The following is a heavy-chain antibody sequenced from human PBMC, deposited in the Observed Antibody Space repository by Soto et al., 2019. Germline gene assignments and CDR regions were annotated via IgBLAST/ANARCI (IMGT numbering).Heavy chain of an antibody. J-gene: IGHJ5*02. CDR3: ASQLRDCSSTSCYGNWFDP. CDR2: IYYSGST. V-gene: IGHV4-39*01. Sequence: QLQLQESGPGLVKPSETLSLTCTVSGGSISSSSYYWGWIRQPPGKGLEWIGSIYYSGSTYYNPSLKSRVTISVDTSKNQFSLKLSSVTAADTAVYYCASQLRDCSSTSCYGNWFDPWGQGTLVTVSS. CDR1: GGSISSSSYY. D-gene: IGHD2-2*01.